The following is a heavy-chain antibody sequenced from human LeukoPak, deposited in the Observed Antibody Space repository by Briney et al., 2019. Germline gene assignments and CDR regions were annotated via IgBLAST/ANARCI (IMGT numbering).Heavy chain of an antibody. V-gene: IGHV3-30-3*01. CDR1: GFTFSSYA. Sequence: GGSLRLSCAASGFTFSSYAMHWVRQAPGKGLEWVAVISYDGSNKYYADSVKGRFTISRDNSKNTLYLQMNSLRAEDTAVYYCAREAVGSSSSYYFDYWGQGTLVTVSS. D-gene: IGHD3-3*01. CDR3: AREAVGSSSSYYFDY. CDR2: ISYDGSNK. J-gene: IGHJ4*02.